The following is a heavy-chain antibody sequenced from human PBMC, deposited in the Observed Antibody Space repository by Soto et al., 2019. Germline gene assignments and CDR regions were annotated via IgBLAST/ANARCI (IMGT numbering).Heavy chain of an antibody. Sequence: SETLSLTCAVSGGSFASNNWWTWVRQPPGQGLEWIGEIYRTGSTNYNPSLKSRVTISLDKSENQFSLKVTSLTAADTAVYYCASRDPGTSVDYWGQGTLVTVSS. CDR2: IYRTGST. V-gene: IGHV4-4*02. D-gene: IGHD1-7*01. CDR1: GGSFASNNW. J-gene: IGHJ4*02. CDR3: ASRDPGTSVDY.